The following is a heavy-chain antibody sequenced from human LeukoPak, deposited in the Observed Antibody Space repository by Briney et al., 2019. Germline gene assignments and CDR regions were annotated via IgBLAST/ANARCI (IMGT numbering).Heavy chain of an antibody. CDR3: AGTRADYGSGSYYSHY. CDR2: IYYSGST. D-gene: IGHD3-10*01. CDR1: GGSISSYY. J-gene: IGHJ4*02. V-gene: IGHV4-59*01. Sequence: KTSETLSLTCTVSGGSISSYYWSWIRQPPGKGLEWIGYIYYSGSTNYNPSLKSRVTISVDTSKNQFSLKLSSVTAADTAVYYCAGTRADYGSGSYYSHYWGQGTLVTVSS.